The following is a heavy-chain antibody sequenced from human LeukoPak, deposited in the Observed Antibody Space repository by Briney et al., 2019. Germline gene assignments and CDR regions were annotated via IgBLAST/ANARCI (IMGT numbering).Heavy chain of an antibody. D-gene: IGHD3-22*01. CDR1: GGTFSSYA. V-gene: IGHV1-69*13. CDR3: ARVRGDSSGYYDAFDI. Sequence: SVKVSCKASGGTFSSYAISWVRQAPGQGLEWMGGIIPVFDTANYAQKFQGRVTITADESTSTAYMELSSLRSEDTAVYYCARVRGDSSGYYDAFDIWGQGTMVTVSS. CDR2: IIPVFDTA. J-gene: IGHJ3*02.